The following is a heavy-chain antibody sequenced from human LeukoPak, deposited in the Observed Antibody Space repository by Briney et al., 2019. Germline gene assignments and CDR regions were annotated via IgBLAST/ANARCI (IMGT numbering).Heavy chain of an antibody. CDR3: ARGNMVRGVGY. CDR1: GGSFSGYY. D-gene: IGHD3-10*01. Sequence: SETLSLTCTVYGGSFSGYYWSWIRQPPGKGLEWIGEINHSGSTNYNPSLKSRVTISVDTSKNQFSLKLSSVTAADTAVYYCARGNMVRGVGYWGQGTLVTVSS. CDR2: INHSGST. V-gene: IGHV4-34*01. J-gene: IGHJ4*02.